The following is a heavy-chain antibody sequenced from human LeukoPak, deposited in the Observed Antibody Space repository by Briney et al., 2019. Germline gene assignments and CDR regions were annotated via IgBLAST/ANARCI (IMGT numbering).Heavy chain of an antibody. Sequence: GGSLRLSCVASGFTFSNYWMSWVRQAPGKGLEWVVNIKQDGSEKYYVDSGKGRFTISRDNAKNSLYLQMNSLRAEDTAVYYCARGPYDSSGYYYYYYYMDVWGKGTTVTVSS. CDR2: IKQDGSEK. D-gene: IGHD3-22*01. J-gene: IGHJ6*03. V-gene: IGHV3-7*01. CDR3: ARGPYDSSGYYYYYYYMDV. CDR1: GFTFSNYW.